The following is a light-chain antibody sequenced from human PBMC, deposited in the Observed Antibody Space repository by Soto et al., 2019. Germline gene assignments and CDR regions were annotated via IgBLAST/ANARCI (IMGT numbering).Light chain of an antibody. CDR3: QQYESYPLT. CDR1: QSASGW. J-gene: IGKJ4*01. Sequence: DIQMTQSPSTMSASVGDRVTITCRASQSASGWLSWYRQKPGKAPELLIYSASTLETGVPSRFSVSGSGTEFTLTVSDLEPDDFATYYYQQYESYPLTFGGGTK. CDR2: SAS. V-gene: IGKV1-5*03.